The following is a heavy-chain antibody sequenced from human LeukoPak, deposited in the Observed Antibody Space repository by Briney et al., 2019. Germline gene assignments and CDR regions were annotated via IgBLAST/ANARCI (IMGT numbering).Heavy chain of an antibody. V-gene: IGHV3-7*03. CDR2: IKQDGSEK. J-gene: IGHJ4*02. D-gene: IGHD3-22*01. CDR1: GFTFSSYW. CDR3: ARATHYYESSGYDY. Sequence: GGSLRLSCAASGFTFSSYWMSWVRQAPGKGLEWVANIKQDGSEKYYVDSVKGRFTISRDNAKNSPYLQMNSLRAEDTALYYCARATHYYESSGYDYWGQGTLVTVSS.